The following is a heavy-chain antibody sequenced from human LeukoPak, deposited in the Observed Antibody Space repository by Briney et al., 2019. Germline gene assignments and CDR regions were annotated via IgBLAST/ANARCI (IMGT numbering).Heavy chain of an antibody. J-gene: IGHJ4*02. CDR1: GYTFTSYG. V-gene: IGHV1-69*05. CDR3: AREDGYNSLLVY. D-gene: IGHD5-24*01. CDR2: IIAIFGTA. Sequence: SVKVSFKASGYTFTSYGISWVRQAPGQGLEWMGGIIAIFGTANYAQKFQGRVTITTDESTSTAYMELSSLRSEDTAVYYYAREDGYNSLLVYWGQGTLVTVSS.